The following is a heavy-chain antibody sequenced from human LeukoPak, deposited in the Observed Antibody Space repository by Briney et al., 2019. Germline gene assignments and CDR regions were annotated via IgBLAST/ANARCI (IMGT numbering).Heavy chain of an antibody. J-gene: IGHJ6*02. D-gene: IGHD3-10*01. CDR3: ARSSGSYYTVYYYGMDA. V-gene: IGHV4-59*01. CDR1: GGSISTYY. CDR2: IYYSGST. Sequence: SETLSLTCTVSGGSISTYYWSWIRQPPGKGLEWIGYIYYSGSTNYNPSLKSRVTISIDASKNQFSLRLSSVTAADTAVYYCARSSGSYYTVYYYGMDAWGQGTTVTVSS.